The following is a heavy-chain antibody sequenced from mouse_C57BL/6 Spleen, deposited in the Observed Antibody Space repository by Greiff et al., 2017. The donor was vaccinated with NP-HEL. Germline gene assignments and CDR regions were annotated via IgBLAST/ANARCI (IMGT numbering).Heavy chain of an antibody. V-gene: IGHV1-61*01. CDR2: IYPSDSET. CDR1: GYTFTSYW. CDR3: ARSSGQDDGYYNYAMDY. D-gene: IGHD2-3*01. Sequence: VQLQQPGAELVRPGSSVKLSCKASGYTFTSYWMDWVKQRPGQGLEWIGNIYPSDSETHYNQKFKDKATLTVDKSSSTAYMQLSSLTSEDSAVYYCARSSGQDDGYYNYAMDYWGQGTSVTVSS. J-gene: IGHJ4*01.